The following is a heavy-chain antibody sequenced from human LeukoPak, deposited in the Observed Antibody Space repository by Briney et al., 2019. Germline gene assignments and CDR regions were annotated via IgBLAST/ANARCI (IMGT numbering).Heavy chain of an antibody. CDR1: GGSITTSY. D-gene: IGHD2-2*01. CDR2: ISYSGST. CDR3: ARRAVGMYNWFDP. V-gene: IGHV4-59*08. Sequence: SSETLSLTCSVSGGSITTSYWSWIRQPPGKGLEWIGYISYSGSTNYNPSLKSRVTISVDTSKNQFSLNLSSVTAADTAVYYCARRAVGMYNWFDPWGQGTLVTVSS. J-gene: IGHJ5*02.